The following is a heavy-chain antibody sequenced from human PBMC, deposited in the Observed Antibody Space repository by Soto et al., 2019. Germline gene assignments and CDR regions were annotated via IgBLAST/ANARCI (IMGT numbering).Heavy chain of an antibody. Sequence: GGSLRLSCAASGFTFSSYGMHWVRQAPGKGLEWVAVISYDGSNKYYADSVKGRFTISRDNSKNTLYLQMNSLRAEDTAVYYCAKVGHEAIVGATTGYYYGMDVWGQGTTVTVSS. CDR3: AKVGHEAIVGATTGYYYGMDV. D-gene: IGHD1-26*01. V-gene: IGHV3-30*18. J-gene: IGHJ6*02. CDR1: GFTFSSYG. CDR2: ISYDGSNK.